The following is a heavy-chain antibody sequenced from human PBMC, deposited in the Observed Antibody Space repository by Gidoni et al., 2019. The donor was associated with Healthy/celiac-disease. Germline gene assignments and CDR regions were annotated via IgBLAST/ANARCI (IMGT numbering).Heavy chain of an antibody. CDR2: INHSGSN. J-gene: IGHJ4*02. CDR3: ARGLSVVPAAHRGYFDY. CDR1: GGSFSCYY. Sequence: QVQLQQWGAGLLKPSETLSLTCAVYGGSFSCYYWSWIRQPPGKGLEWIGEINHSGSNNYNPSLKSRVTISGDTSKNQFSLKLSSVTAADTAVYYCARGLSVVPAAHRGYFDYWGQGTLVTVSS. D-gene: IGHD2-2*01. V-gene: IGHV4-34*01.